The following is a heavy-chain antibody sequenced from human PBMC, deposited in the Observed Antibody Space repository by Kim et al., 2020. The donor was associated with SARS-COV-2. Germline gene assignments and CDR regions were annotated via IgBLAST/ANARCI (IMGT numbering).Heavy chain of an antibody. CDR3: AKDQCSGGSCYYYYYGM. CDR1: GFTFSSYG. Sequence: GGSLRLSCAASGFTFSSYGIHWVRQAPGKGLEWVALIWYDGSTKYYADSVKGRFTVSRDNSKNTLYLQMNSLRGEDTAVYYCAKDQCSGGSCYYYYYGM. J-gene: IGHJ6*01. CDR2: IWYDGSTK. D-gene: IGHD2-15*01. V-gene: IGHV3-33*06.